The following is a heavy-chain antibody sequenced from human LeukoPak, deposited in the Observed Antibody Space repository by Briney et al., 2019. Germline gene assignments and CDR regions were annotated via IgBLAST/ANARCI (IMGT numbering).Heavy chain of an antibody. CDR3: AKDRDSGSYFYDY. J-gene: IGHJ4*02. D-gene: IGHD1-26*01. Sequence: GGSLRLSCAASGFTFGTHAMSWVRQAPGKGLEWVSSISGGGGTTYYADSVKGRFTVSRDNSKSTLYLEMNSLRAEDTAVYFCAKDRDSGSYFYDYWGQGTLVTVSS. CDR1: GFTFGTHA. V-gene: IGHV3-23*01. CDR2: ISGGGGTT.